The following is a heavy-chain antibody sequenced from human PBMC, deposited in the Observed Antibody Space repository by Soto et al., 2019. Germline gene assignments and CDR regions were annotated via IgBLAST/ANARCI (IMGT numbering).Heavy chain of an antibody. D-gene: IGHD6-19*01. CDR2: IYDSGNT. CDR3: ATSSAVAGSFDY. CDR1: GGSISSGDYY. J-gene: IGHJ4*02. Sequence: QVQLQESGPGLVKPSQTLSLTCSVSGGSISSGDYYWHWIRQPPGKDLEWLGYIYDSGNTYYNPSLKSRITFSVDTSKNQFSLKLGSVTAADTAVYFCATSSAVAGSFDYWGQGTRVAVSS. V-gene: IGHV4-30-4*01.